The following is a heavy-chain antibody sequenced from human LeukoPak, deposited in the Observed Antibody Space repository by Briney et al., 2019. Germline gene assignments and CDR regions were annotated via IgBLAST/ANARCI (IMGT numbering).Heavy chain of an antibody. D-gene: IGHD2-15*01. J-gene: IGHJ6*02. CDR3: AKYIDPTRYCSGGSCYSARKQQYYYYYYGMDV. CDR2: IVGRGAIT. CDR1: GFIFDNYD. Sequence: GGSLRLSCEASGFIFDNYDMSWVRQAPGKGLEWVSSIVGRGAITYYADSVKGRFTISRDNSKNTLYLQMNSLRAEDTAVYYCAKYIDPTRYCSGGSCYSARKQQYYYYYYGMDVWGQGTTVTVSS. V-gene: IGHV3-23*01.